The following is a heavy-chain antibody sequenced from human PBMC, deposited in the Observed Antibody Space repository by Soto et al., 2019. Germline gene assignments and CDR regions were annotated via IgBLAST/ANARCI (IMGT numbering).Heavy chain of an antibody. CDR2: IIPILGIA. J-gene: IGHJ6*03. V-gene: IGHV1-69*04. CDR3: AREKYDYEIYYYYMDV. Sequence: SVKVSCKASGGTFSSYTISWVRQAPGQGLEWMGRIIPILGIANYAQKFQGRVTITADKSTSTAYMELSSLRSEDTAVYYCAREKYDYEIYYYYMDVWGKGTTVTVSS. CDR1: GGTFSSYT. D-gene: IGHD4-17*01.